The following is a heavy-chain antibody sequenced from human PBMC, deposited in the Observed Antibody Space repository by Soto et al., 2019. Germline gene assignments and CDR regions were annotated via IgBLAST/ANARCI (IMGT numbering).Heavy chain of an antibody. CDR1: GFTFSNYA. V-gene: IGHV3-23*01. Sequence: EVQLFESGGGLVQPGGSLRLSCAASGFTFSNYAMSWVRQAPGKGLEWVSAIGGSGNNIYYVDSVKGRFTISRDNSKNTLYLQMNSRRAEDTALYYCAKDITSDSGTKQRGAFDIWGQGTMVTVSS. CDR2: IGGSGNNI. CDR3: AKDITSDSGTKQRGAFDI. D-gene: IGHD3-10*01. J-gene: IGHJ3*02.